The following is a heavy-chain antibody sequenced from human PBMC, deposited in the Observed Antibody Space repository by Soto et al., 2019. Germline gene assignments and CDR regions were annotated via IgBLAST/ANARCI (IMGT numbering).Heavy chain of an antibody. CDR2: ISGSGGST. J-gene: IGHJ4*02. CDR3: AKDLEAVAVRECCGY. V-gene: IGHV3-23*01. D-gene: IGHD6-19*01. CDR1: GFTFSSYA. Sequence: GGSLRLFCAASGFTFSSYAMSWVRQAPGKGLEWVSAISGSGGSTYYADSVKGRFTISRDNSKNTLYLQMNSLRAEDTAVYYCAKDLEAVAVRECCGYWGQGTLVTVSS.